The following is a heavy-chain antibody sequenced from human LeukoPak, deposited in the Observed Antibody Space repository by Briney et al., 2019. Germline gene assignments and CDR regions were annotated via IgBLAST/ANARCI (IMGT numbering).Heavy chain of an antibody. Sequence: GGSLRLSCAASGFTFSSYWMHWVRQAPGKGLVWVSRINPDGSTTSYADSVKGRFTISRDSAKNTLYPQMNSLRAEDTAVYYCARVSVGRYYFDNWGQGTPVTVSS. CDR3: ARVSVGRYYFDN. V-gene: IGHV3-74*01. J-gene: IGHJ4*02. CDR1: GFTFSSYW. D-gene: IGHD3-3*02. CDR2: INPDGSTT.